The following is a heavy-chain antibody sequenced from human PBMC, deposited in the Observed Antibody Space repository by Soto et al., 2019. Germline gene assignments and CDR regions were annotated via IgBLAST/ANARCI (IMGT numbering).Heavy chain of an antibody. CDR2: INAGNGNT. D-gene: IGHD3-10*01. V-gene: IGHV1-3*01. Sequence: QVQLVQSGAEVKKPGASVKVSCKASGYTFTSYAMHWVRQAPGQRLEWMGWINAGNGNTKYSQKFQGRVTFTRDTSASTAYMELSSLRSEDTAVYYCARGGAYYYYGMDVWGQGTTVTVSS. CDR3: ARGGAYYYYGMDV. CDR1: GYTFTSYA. J-gene: IGHJ6*02.